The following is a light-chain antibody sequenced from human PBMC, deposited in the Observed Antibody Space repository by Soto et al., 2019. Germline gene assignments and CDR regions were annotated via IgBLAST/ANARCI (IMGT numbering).Light chain of an antibody. Sequence: DIQMTQSPSSLSASVGDTVTMTCRASQSISNYLNWYQQKPGTAPNLLIYAASSLQSGVPSRFSGSGSGTDFTLTISSLQPEDVAIYYCHQYDNWPPWTFGQGTKVDI. CDR3: HQYDNWPPWT. CDR2: AAS. V-gene: IGKV1-39*01. CDR1: QSISNY. J-gene: IGKJ1*01.